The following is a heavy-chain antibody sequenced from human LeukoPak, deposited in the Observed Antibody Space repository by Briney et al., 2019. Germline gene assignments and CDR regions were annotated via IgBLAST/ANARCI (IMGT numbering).Heavy chain of an antibody. CDR3: AKGLGAVAGEAFDI. CDR1: GFTFSSYA. V-gene: IGHV3-23*01. CDR2: ISGSGGSK. J-gene: IGHJ3*02. Sequence: PGGSLRLSCAASGFTFSSYAMSWVRQAPGKGLEWVSLISGSGGSKYYADSVKGRFTISRDNSKKTMYLQTNSLRAEDTAVYCCAKGLGAVAGEAFDIWGQGTTVTVSS. D-gene: IGHD6-19*01.